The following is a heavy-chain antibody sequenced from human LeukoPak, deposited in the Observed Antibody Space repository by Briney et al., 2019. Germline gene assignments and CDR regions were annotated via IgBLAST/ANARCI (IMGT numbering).Heavy chain of an antibody. CDR1: GYTFTSYY. V-gene: IGHV1-46*01. CDR2: INPSGGST. CDR3: ARGLGMVLGPNWFDP. D-gene: IGHD5-24*01. J-gene: IGHJ5*02. Sequence: ASVKVSCKASGYTFTSYYMHWVRQAPGQGLEWMGIINPSGGSTSYAQKFQGRVTMTRDTSTSTVYMELSSLRSEDTAVYYCARGLGMVLGPNWFDPWGQGTLVTVSS.